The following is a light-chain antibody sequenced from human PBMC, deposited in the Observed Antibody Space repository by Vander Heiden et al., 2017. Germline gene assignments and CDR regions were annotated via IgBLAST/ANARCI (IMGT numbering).Light chain of an antibody. J-gene: IGKJ2*01. V-gene: IGKV1-39*01. CDR3: QQSDATPRT. CDR2: ASS. CDR1: QTIRNS. Sequence: DIQMTKCSSSLSASVGDRVTVTCRASQTIRNSLNWYQQKPGTAPRLLLYASSTLLSGGPSRFSGGGSGTDFTLTISDLQPEDFATYFCQQSDATPRTFGQGTKVEI.